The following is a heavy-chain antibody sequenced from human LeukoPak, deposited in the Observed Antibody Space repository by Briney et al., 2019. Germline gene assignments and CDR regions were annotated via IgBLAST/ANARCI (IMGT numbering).Heavy chain of an antibody. V-gene: IGHV3-48*04. CDR2: ISSRSSTI. Sequence: GGSLRLSCIVSEINFISYSMNWVRQAPGKGLEWVSYISSRSSTIYYADSVKGRFTISRDNAENSLYLQMNSLRAEDTAIYYCAIRNSSWYGVGDHWGQGTLVTVSS. CDR1: EINFISYS. CDR3: AIRNSSWYGVGDH. D-gene: IGHD6-13*01. J-gene: IGHJ4*02.